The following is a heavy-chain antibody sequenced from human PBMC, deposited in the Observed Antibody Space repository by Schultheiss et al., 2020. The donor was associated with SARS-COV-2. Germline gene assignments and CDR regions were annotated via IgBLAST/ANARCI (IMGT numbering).Heavy chain of an antibody. J-gene: IGHJ4*02. V-gene: IGHV4-39*01. CDR3: ARHGGRYSIKYHFDS. CDR2: IYHSGGR. Sequence: SETLSLTCTVSGDSFSGSTHHWAWIRQPPGKGLEWIGSIYHSGGRYYNPSLDSRLTISGDTSRNQFTLKLNSVTAADTAVYYCARHGGRYSIKYHFDSWGQGTLVTVSS. D-gene: IGHD5-12*01. CDR1: GDSFSGSTHH.